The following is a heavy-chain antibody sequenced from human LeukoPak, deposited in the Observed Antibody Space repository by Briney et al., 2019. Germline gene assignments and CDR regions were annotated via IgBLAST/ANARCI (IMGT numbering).Heavy chain of an antibody. V-gene: IGHV3-15*01. Sequence: PGGSLRLSCAASGFTFSNAWMSWVRQAPGKGLEWVGRIKSKTDGGTTDYAAPVKGRFTISRDDSKNTLYLQMNSLKTEDTAVYYCTTHEGGVGANFDYWGQGTLVTVSS. CDR3: TTHEGGVGANFDY. J-gene: IGHJ4*02. D-gene: IGHD1-26*01. CDR1: GFTFSNAW. CDR2: IKSKTDGGTT.